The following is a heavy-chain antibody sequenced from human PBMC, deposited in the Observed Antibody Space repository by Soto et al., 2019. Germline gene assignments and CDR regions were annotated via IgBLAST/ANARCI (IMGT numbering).Heavy chain of an antibody. CDR1: GYTVTDYF. CDR2: INPNSGGT. CDR3: ARDTKIPANAIHDGR. J-gene: IGHJ4*02. V-gene: IGHV1-2*02. Sequence: VEMVQSGAEVKKPGASVRVSCKASGYTVTDYFIQWVRQAPGQGLEWMGWINPNSGGTNYAQKFQGRVTMTRDTSITTVYLDLSRLRSDDTATYYCARDTKIPANAIHDGRWGQGTLVTVSS. D-gene: IGHD2-2*01.